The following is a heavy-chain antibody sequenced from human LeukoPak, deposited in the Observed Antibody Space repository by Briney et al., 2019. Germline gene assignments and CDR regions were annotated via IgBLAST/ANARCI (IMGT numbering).Heavy chain of an antibody. CDR1: GGSISSGDYY. CDR2: IYYSGST. V-gene: IGHV4-30-4*01. Sequence: SETLSLTCTVSGGSISSGDYYWSWIRQPPGKGLEWIGYIYYSGSTYYNPSLKSRVTISVDTSKNQFSLKLSSVTAADTAVYYCARGRYSSGWYDWKNYYYYGMDVWGQGTTVTVSS. D-gene: IGHD6-19*01. J-gene: IGHJ6*02. CDR3: ARGRYSSGWYDWKNYYYYGMDV.